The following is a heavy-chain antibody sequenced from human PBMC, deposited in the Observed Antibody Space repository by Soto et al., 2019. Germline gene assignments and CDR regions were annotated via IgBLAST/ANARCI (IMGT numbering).Heavy chain of an antibody. D-gene: IGHD3-10*02. J-gene: IGHJ5*01. Sequence: QVQLQESVPGLVKPSETLSLTCTVSGGSISSYYWRWIRQPPGKGLEWIGFIFYSGSTSYNPSLKSRVTISIDTSQDQFSLKLNSVTAAATAVYYCASMIGDPVLSFDSWGQGTRVAASS. V-gene: IGHV4-59*01. CDR3: ASMIGDPVLSFDS. CDR1: GGSISSYY. CDR2: IFYSGST.